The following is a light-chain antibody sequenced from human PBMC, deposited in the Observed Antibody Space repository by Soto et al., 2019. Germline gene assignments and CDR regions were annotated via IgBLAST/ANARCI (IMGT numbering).Light chain of an antibody. V-gene: IGKV1-39*01. Sequence: DIPMTQSPSSLSASVGDRVTITCRASQSISNYLNWYQQKPGKAPELLIYAASTLESGVPSRFSGSGSGTDFTLTISSLQPEDFATYYCQQSYSTPPLTFGGGTKVEIK. CDR2: AAS. CDR3: QQSYSTPPLT. J-gene: IGKJ4*01. CDR1: QSISNY.